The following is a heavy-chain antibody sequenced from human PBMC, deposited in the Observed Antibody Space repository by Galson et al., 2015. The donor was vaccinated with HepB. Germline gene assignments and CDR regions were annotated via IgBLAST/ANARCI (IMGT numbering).Heavy chain of an antibody. CDR1: GFSLSTSGMC. D-gene: IGHD3-10*01. CDR3: ARSSPMVRGVISFDY. J-gene: IGHJ4*02. CDR2: IDWDDDK. V-gene: IGHV2-70*11. Sequence: PALVKPTQTLTLTCTFSGFSLSTSGMCVSWIRQPPGKALEWLARIDWDDDKYYSTSLKTRLTISKDTSKNQVVLTMTNMDPVDTATYYCARSSPMVRGVISFDYWGQGTLVTVSS.